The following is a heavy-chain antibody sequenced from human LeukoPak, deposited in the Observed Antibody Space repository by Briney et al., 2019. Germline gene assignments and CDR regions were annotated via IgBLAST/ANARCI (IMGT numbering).Heavy chain of an antibody. J-gene: IGHJ4*02. CDR3: ARQPDYGDYIFDY. V-gene: IGHV4-59*11. CDR2: IYYSGST. Sequence: SETLSLTCTVSGGSISSHYWSWIRQPPGKGLEWIGYIYYSGSTNYNPSLKSRVTISVDTSKNQFSLKLSSVTAADTAMYYCARQPDYGDYIFDYWGQGTLVTVSS. D-gene: IGHD4-17*01. CDR1: GGSISSHY.